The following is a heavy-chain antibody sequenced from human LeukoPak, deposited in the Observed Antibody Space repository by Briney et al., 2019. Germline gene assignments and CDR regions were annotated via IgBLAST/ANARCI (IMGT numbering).Heavy chain of an antibody. J-gene: IGHJ4*02. CDR2: VCICNDNP. CDR3: ARNPREFYNDNSGFPPHFDF. D-gene: IGHD3-22*01. V-gene: IGHV1-18*01. Sequence: LRASVKVSCKPSGYIFSNFAIDWVRQIPGQGLESGVWVCICNDNPNYAQKFQGRVTMTRDITTSTAYMELRSLRSDDTAVYYCARNPREFYNDNSGFPPHFDFWGQGTLVTVSS. CDR1: GYIFSNFA.